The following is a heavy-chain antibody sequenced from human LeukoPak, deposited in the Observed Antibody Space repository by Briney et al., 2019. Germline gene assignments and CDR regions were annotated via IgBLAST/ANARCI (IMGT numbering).Heavy chain of an antibody. CDR3: ARTAGSGSYYPLDY. J-gene: IGHJ4*02. Sequence: SETLSLTCTVSGGSISSYYWSWIRQPPGKGLEWIGYIYYSGSTNYNPSLKSRVTISVDMSKNQFSLKLSSVTAADTAVYYCARTAGSGSYYPLDYWGQGTLVTVSS. D-gene: IGHD3-10*01. CDR1: GGSISSYY. V-gene: IGHV4-59*01. CDR2: IYYSGST.